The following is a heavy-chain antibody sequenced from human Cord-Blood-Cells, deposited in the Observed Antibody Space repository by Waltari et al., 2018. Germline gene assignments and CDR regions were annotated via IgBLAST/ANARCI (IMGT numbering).Heavy chain of an antibody. J-gene: IGHJ4*02. CDR3: ARIATFGGVIVDY. V-gene: IGHV4-39*01. CDR2: IEYSGST. D-gene: IGHD3-16*02. CDR1: GGSISISSYY. Sequence: QLQLQESGPGLVKPSETLSLTCTVSGGSISISSYYWGWIRQPPGKGLEWIGSIEYSGSTYYNPSVKSRVNISVDKSKNKFSLKMSAVTAAETGVYYCARIATFGGVIVDYWGQGTLVTVSS.